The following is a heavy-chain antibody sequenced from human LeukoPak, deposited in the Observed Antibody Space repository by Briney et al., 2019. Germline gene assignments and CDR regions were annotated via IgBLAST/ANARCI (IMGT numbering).Heavy chain of an antibody. CDR1: GGSFSGYY. CDR2: INHSGST. CDR3: ARARLRGVVIINAFDI. J-gene: IGHJ3*02. D-gene: IGHD3-3*01. Sequence: SETLSLTCAVYGGSFSGYYWSWIRQPPGKGLEWIGEINHSGSTNYNPSLKSRVTISVDTSKNQFSLKLSSVTAADTAVYYCARARLRGVVIINAFDIWGQGTMATVSS. V-gene: IGHV4-34*01.